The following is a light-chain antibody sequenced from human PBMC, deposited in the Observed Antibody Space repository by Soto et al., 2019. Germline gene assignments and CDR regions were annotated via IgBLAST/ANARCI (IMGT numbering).Light chain of an antibody. CDR2: GAS. CDR1: QSVSSN. V-gene: IGKV3-15*01. CDR3: QQYNNCPPWT. Sequence: EIVMTQSPATLSASPGERATLSCRASQSVSSNLAWYQQKPGQAPRLLIYGASTRDTGIPARFSGSGSGTEFTLTTSSMQYEDFAVYYCQQYNNCPPWTFGQGTKVEIK. J-gene: IGKJ1*01.